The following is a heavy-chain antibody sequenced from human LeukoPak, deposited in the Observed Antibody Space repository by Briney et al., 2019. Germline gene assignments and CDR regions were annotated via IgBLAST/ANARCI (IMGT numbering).Heavy chain of an antibody. Sequence: PGGSLRLSCAASGFTFSSYSMNWVRQAPGKGLEWVSSISSSSSYIYYADSVKGRFTISRDNAKNSLYLQMNSLRAEDTALYYCAKGRGLRGNYYYYGMDVWGQGTTVTVSS. CDR3: AKGRGLRGNYYYYGMDV. CDR1: GFTFSSYS. V-gene: IGHV3-21*04. J-gene: IGHJ6*02. CDR2: ISSSSSYI. D-gene: IGHD4-17*01.